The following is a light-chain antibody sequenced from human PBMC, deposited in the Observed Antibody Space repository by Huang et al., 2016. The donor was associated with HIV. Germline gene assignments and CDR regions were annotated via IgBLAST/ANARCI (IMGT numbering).Light chain of an antibody. CDR1: QDIGNC. CDR3: QRYDSAPRA. J-gene: IGKJ1*01. CDR2: GAS. V-gene: IGKV1-27*01. Sequence: DFQMTQSPSSLSASPGVRVTLSCRANQDIGNCLAWYQHKPGGVPRLLIYGASTLQSGGPSRFSGRGSGTDFTLTITSFQPDDVATYYCQRYDSAPRAFGQGTKVEI.